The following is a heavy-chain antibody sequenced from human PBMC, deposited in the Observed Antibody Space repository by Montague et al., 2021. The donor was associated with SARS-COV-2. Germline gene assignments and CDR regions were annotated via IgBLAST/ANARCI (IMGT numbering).Heavy chain of an antibody. CDR2: ISYDGSNK. J-gene: IGHJ6*02. V-gene: IGHV3-30*04. Sequence: SLRLSCAASGFTFSSYAMHWVRQAPGKGLEWVAVISYDGSNKYYADSVKGRFTISRDNSENTLYLQMNSLRAEDTAVYYCARDLQDYYGMDVWGQGTTVTVSS. CDR1: GFTFSSYA. CDR3: ARDLQDYYGMDV. D-gene: IGHD4-11*01.